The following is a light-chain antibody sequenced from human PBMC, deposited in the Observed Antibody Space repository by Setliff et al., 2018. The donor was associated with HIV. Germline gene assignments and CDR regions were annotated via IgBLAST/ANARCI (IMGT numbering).Light chain of an antibody. Sequence: QSALTQPASVSGSPGQAIIISCTGTRSDVGGFNLVSWYQQHPGKAPKLILYDDNKRPSGVSNRFSGSKSGNMASLTISGLQAEDEADYYCCSYAGVSTMVFGGGTKVTVL. V-gene: IGLV2-23*01. CDR1: RSDVGGFNL. J-gene: IGLJ3*02. CDR2: DDN. CDR3: CSYAGVSTMV.